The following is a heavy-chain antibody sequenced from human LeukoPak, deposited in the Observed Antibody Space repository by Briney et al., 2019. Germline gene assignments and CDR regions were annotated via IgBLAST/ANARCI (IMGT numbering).Heavy chain of an antibody. D-gene: IGHD6-6*01. CDR2: ISWNSGSI. V-gene: IGHV3-9*01. Sequence: GGSLRLSCAASGFTFDDYAMHWVRQAPGKGLGWVSGISWNSGSIGYADSVKGRFTISRDNAKNSLYLQMNSLRAEDTALYYCAKATYSSSSFNYFDYWGQGTLVTVSS. CDR1: GFTFDDYA. CDR3: AKATYSSSSFNYFDY. J-gene: IGHJ4*02.